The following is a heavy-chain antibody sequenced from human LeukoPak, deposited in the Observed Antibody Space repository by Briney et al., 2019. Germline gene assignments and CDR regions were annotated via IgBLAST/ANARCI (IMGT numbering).Heavy chain of an antibody. D-gene: IGHD3-22*01. V-gene: IGHV3-23*01. CDR1: GFTVSSYV. Sequence: GGSLGLSCAASGFTVSSYVMSWVRQAPGKGLEWVSGIGGGGDTYYADSVKGRFTNSRDNSKNTMYLQMNSLRAEDTAVYYCAKAYYDSSGYYHFDYWGQGTLVTVSS. CDR3: AKAYYDSSGYYHFDY. CDR2: IGGGGDT. J-gene: IGHJ4*02.